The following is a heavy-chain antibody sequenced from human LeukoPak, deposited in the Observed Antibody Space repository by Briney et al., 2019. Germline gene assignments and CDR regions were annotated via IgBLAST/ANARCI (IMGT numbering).Heavy chain of an antibody. J-gene: IGHJ4*02. CDR1: GGSINSSS. V-gene: IGHV4-59*08. D-gene: IGHD5-18*01. CDR3: ARGYTYGDF. Sequence: PSETLSLACSVSGGSINSSSWSWIRQPPGKGLEWTAYMYYTGTTKYNPSLSSRVTISVDASKNQFSLKLTSVTAADTAVYYCARGYTYGDFWGPGTLVTVSS. CDR2: MYYTGTT.